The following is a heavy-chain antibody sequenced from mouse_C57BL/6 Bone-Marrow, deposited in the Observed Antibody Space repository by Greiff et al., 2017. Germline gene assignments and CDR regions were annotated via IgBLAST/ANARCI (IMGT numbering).Heavy chain of an antibody. CDR2: ISSGGDYI. J-gene: IGHJ2*01. D-gene: IGHD4-1*01. CDR1: GFTFSSYA. CDR3: TGVLLGFDY. V-gene: IGHV5-9-1*02. Sequence: EVKVEESGEGLVKPGGSLKLSCAASGFTFSSYAMSWVRQTPEKRLEWVAYISSGGDYIYYADTVKGRFTISRDNARNTLYLQMSSLKSEDTAMYYCTGVLLGFDYWGQGTTLTVSS.